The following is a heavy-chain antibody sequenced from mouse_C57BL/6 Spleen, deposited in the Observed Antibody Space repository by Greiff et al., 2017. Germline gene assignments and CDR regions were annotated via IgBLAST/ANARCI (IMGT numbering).Heavy chain of an antibody. CDR2: IHPNSGST. CDR3: ASNYYGSSHWYFDV. Sequence: VQLQQPGAELVKPGASVKLSCKASGYTFTSYWMHWVKQRPGQGLAWIGMIHPNSGSTNYNEKFKSKATLTVDKSSSTAYMQLSSLTSEDSAVYYCASNYYGSSHWYFDVWGTGTTVTVSS. J-gene: IGHJ1*03. D-gene: IGHD1-1*01. V-gene: IGHV1-64*01. CDR1: GYTFTSYW.